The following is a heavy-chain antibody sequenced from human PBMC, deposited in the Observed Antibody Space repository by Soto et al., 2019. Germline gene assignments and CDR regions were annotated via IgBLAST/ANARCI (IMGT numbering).Heavy chain of an antibody. CDR2: TYYRSKWYN. Sequence: SQTLSLTCAISGDSVSSNSAAWNWIRQSPSRGLEWLGRTYYRSKWYNDYAVSVKSRITINPDTSKNQFSLQLNSVTPEDTAVYYCAREESIIVVAGYNWFEPWGQGTLVTVSS. V-gene: IGHV6-1*01. CDR3: AREESIIVVAGYNWFEP. D-gene: IGHD6-19*01. J-gene: IGHJ5*02. CDR1: GDSVSSNSAA.